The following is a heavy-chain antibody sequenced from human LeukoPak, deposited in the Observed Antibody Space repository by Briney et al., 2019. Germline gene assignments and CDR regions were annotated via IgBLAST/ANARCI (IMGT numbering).Heavy chain of an antibody. V-gene: IGHV1-2*02. D-gene: IGHD2-15*01. J-gene: IGHJ4*02. CDR1: GYTFTGYY. Sequence: ASVKVSCKASGYTFTGYYMHWVRQAPGQGLEWMGWINPNSDFTNFAQNFQGRVTMTSDTSISTAYMELRRLRSDDTAAYYCARAISCGSPITASDYWGQGTLVTVSS. CDR2: INPNSDFT. CDR3: ARAISCGSPITASDY.